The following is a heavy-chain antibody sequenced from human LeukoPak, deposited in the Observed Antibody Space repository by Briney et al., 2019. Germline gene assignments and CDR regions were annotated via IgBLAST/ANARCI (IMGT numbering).Heavy chain of an antibody. CDR2: IFYNGRT. J-gene: IGHJ2*01. CDR1: GGSIRSYY. V-gene: IGHV4-59*08. Sequence: SETLSLTCSVSGGSIRSYYWSWIRKSPGQGLEWIGYIFYNGRTNYYPSLESRLTISVDTCTNQFSLKLTPVTDADTALYYCARHPTDYWYFDLWGRGTLVTIP. CDR3: ARHPTDYWYFDL.